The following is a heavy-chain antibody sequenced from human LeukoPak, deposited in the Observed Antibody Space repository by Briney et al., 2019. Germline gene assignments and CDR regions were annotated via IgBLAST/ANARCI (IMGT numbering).Heavy chain of an antibody. V-gene: IGHV3-7*01. Sequence: GGSLRLSCGASGFTFSSYWMSWVRQAPGKGLEWVANRKQDGSEKYYVDSVKGRFTISRDNAKNSLYLQMNSLRAEDTAVYYCARGSYYYGSGSYLPVDYWGQGTLITVSS. J-gene: IGHJ4*02. D-gene: IGHD3-10*01. CDR2: RKQDGSEK. CDR3: ARGSYYYGSGSYLPVDY. CDR1: GFTFSSYW.